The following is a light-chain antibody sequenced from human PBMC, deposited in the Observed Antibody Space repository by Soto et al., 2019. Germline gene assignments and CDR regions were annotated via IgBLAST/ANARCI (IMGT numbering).Light chain of an antibody. J-gene: IGKJ5*01. CDR3: QQYRTSPIT. CDR2: GAS. CDR1: QSITNNY. Sequence: ETVLTQSPDTLSLSPGERATLSCRASQSITNNYLAWYQQKPGQAPRLLIYGASSRVTGIPDRFSGSGSGTDFTLTISRLEPEDFAVYYCQQYRTSPITFGQGTRLEIK. V-gene: IGKV3-20*01.